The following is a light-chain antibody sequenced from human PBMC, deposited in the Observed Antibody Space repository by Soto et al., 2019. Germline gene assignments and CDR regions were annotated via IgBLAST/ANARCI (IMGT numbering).Light chain of an antibody. Sequence: QSALTQPASVSGYLGQSITISCTGTSSDVGGYNYVSWYQHHPGRAPKLLIYEVNIRPSGVSSHFSGSKSGNTASLTIAGLQAEDEADYYCSSYTDTSTFVFGTGTKLTVL. J-gene: IGLJ1*01. CDR1: SSDVGGYNY. CDR2: EVN. V-gene: IGLV2-14*01. CDR3: SSYTDTSTFV.